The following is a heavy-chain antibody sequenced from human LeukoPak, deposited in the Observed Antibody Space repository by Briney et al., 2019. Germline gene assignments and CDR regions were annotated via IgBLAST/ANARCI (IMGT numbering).Heavy chain of an antibody. CDR1: GGSYSDYY. D-gene: IGHD2-8*01. Sequence: PSETLSLTCAVYGGSYSDYYWSWIRQPPGKGLEWIGNIHYSGSTYYSPSLKNRVTISVDTSKNQFSLRLKSVTAADTAVYYCWRPHCSNSVCSSSRVDFWGQGTLVTVSS. J-gene: IGHJ4*02. V-gene: IGHV4-34*01. CDR3: WRPHCSNSVCSSSRVDF. CDR2: IHYSGST.